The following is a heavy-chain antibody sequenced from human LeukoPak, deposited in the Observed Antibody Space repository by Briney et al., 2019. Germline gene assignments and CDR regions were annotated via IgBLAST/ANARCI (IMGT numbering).Heavy chain of an antibody. CDR3: ARDPVGYYYAMDV. D-gene: IGHD1-26*01. Sequence: PGRSLRLSCAASGFTFSSYAMHWVRQAPGKGLEWVAVISYDGSNKYYADSVKGRFTISRDKAKNSVHLQMNSLRAEDTAVYYCARDPVGYYYAMDVWGQGTTVTVSS. V-gene: IGHV3-30-3*01. J-gene: IGHJ6*02. CDR1: GFTFSSYA. CDR2: ISYDGSNK.